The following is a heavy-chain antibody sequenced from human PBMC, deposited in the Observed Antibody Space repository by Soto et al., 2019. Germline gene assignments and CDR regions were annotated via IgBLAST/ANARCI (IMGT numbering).Heavy chain of an antibody. J-gene: IGHJ4*02. Sequence: QVQLVESGGGVVQPGRSLRLSCAASGFTFSAHAMHWVRQAPGKGLECVAIVSFDGSNKYYADSVKGRFTISRDNSKNTLYLQMSGLTPETTAVYYCAREQTDITTAGGGRIDHWGQGTLVTVSS. CDR2: VSFDGSNK. V-gene: IGHV3-30-3*01. CDR3: AREQTDITTAGGGRIDH. CDR1: GFTFSAHA. D-gene: IGHD6-13*01.